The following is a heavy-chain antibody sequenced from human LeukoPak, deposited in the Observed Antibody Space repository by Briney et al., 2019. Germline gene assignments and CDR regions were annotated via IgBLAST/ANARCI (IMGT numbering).Heavy chain of an antibody. Sequence: GSSVKVSCKASVGTFSSYAVSWVRQAPGQGLEWMGRIIPIFGTANYAQKFQGRVTITADKSTSTAYMELSSLRSEDTAVYYCAREVRYYLWFDPWGQGTLVTVSS. CDR1: VGTFSSYA. J-gene: IGHJ5*02. V-gene: IGHV1-69*06. CDR3: AREVRYYLWFDP. CDR2: IIPIFGTA. D-gene: IGHD3-10*01.